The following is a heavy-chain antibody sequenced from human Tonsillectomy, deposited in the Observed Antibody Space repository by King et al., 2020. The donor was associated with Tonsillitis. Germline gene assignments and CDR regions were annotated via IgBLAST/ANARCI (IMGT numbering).Heavy chain of an antibody. V-gene: IGHV3-53*01. Sequence: VQLVESGGGLIQPGGSLRLSCAASGFIVSNDYMSWVRQAPGKGLEWVSVLYSGGHTYYADSVKGRFTVSRDYSKNTVYLQMNSLRAEDTAVYYCARDLGLEMGNYYYYYMDVWGKGTTVTVS. CDR1: GFIVSNDY. CDR3: ARDLGLEMGNYYYYYMDV. D-gene: IGHD5-24*01. CDR2: LYSGGHT. J-gene: IGHJ6*03.